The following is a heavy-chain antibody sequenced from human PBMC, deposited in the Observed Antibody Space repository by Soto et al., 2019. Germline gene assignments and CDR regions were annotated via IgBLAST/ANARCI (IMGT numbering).Heavy chain of an antibody. D-gene: IGHD5-18*01. J-gene: IGHJ4*02. V-gene: IGHV3-74*01. CDR3: ARWRGGYIYGLDH. CDR1: GFTFSSQW. Sequence: EVQLVESGGGLVQPGGSLRLSCAASGFTFSSQWLHWVRQAPGKGLVWISRINNDGTSTNYADSVKGRFTVSRDNAKKTMSLQMTSLRAEDTAVYYCARWRGGYIYGLDHWGQGTPVTVSS. CDR2: INNDGTST.